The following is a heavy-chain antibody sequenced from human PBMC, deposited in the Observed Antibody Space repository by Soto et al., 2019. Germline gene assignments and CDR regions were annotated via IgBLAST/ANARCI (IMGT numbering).Heavy chain of an antibody. J-gene: IGHJ4*02. Sequence: EVQLVESGGGLVQPGGSLRLSCAASGFTFSSYEMNWVRQAPGKGLEWVSYISSSGSTIYYADSVKCRFTISRDNAKHSLYLQMNSLRAEDTAVYYCARDRRGYRRYWGQGTLVTVSS. V-gene: IGHV3-48*03. CDR3: ARDRRGYRRY. CDR1: GFTFSSYE. D-gene: IGHD5-18*01. CDR2: ISSSGSTI.